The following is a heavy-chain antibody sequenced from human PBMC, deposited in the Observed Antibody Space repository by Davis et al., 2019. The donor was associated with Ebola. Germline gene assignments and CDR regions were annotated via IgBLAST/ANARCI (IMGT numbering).Heavy chain of an antibody. D-gene: IGHD1-26*01. CDR2: IYHSGST. CDR1: GYSISSGYY. V-gene: IGHV4-38-2*02. CDR3: ARDTFGTYGERGYFDQ. Sequence: PSETLSLTCIVSGYSISSGYYWGWIRQPPGKGLEWIGNIYHSGSTNYNPSLKSRVTISVDTSKNRFSLKLTSLTAADTAVYYCARDTFGTYGERGYFDQWGQGTLVTVSS. J-gene: IGHJ4*02.